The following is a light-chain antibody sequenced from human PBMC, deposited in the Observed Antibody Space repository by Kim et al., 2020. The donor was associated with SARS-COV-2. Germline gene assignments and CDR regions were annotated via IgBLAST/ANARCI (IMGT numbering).Light chain of an antibody. CDR1: HSVRSN. CDR2: DAS. V-gene: IGKV3-15*01. Sequence: EVVMTQSPATLSVSRGERATLSCRTSHSVRSNLAWYQEKPGQAPRLLIYDASTRATGVPARFIGSGSGTEFTLTISSLQSEDFAVYYCQQYNNWPPLTFGGGTKVDIK. J-gene: IGKJ4*01. CDR3: QQYNNWPPLT.